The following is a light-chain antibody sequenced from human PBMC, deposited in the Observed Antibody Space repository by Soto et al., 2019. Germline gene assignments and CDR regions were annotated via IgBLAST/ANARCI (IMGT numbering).Light chain of an antibody. V-gene: IGLV2-23*02. CDR3: CSYAGSSYV. CDR2: EVS. J-gene: IGLJ1*01. Sequence: QSALTQPASVSGSPGQSITISCTGTSSDVGSYNLVSWYQQHPGKAPKLMIYEVSKRPSGVSNRFSGSKSGNTASLTISGLQAEAEADYYCCSYAGSSYVFGTGPMLTVL. CDR1: SSDVGSYNL.